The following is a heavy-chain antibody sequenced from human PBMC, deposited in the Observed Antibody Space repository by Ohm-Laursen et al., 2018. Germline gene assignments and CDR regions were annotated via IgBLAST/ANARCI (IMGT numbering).Heavy chain of an antibody. V-gene: IGHV3-9*01. CDR3: AKDSSGGYYGMHV. D-gene: IGHD3-10*01. J-gene: IGHJ6*02. Sequence: SLRLSCSASGSTFSTHAMNWVRQAPGKGLEWVSGISRNSGSIGYADSVKGRFTISRDNAKNSLYLQMNSLRAEDTALYYCAKDSSGGYYGMHVWGQGTTVTVSS. CDR2: ISRNSGSI. CDR1: GSTFSTHA.